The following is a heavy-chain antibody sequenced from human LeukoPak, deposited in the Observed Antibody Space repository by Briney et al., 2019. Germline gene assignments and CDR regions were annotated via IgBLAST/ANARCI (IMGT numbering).Heavy chain of an antibody. CDR2: TYYSGSA. CDR3: AREGSGSYPDAFDI. Sequence: SETLSLTCTVSGGSISSGGYYWNWIRQHPGKGLEWIGYTYYSGSAYYNPSLKSRVTISVDTSKNQFSLKLSSVTAADTAVYYCAREGSGSYPDAFDIWGQGTMVTVSS. J-gene: IGHJ3*02. V-gene: IGHV4-31*03. D-gene: IGHD1-26*01. CDR1: GGSISSGGYY.